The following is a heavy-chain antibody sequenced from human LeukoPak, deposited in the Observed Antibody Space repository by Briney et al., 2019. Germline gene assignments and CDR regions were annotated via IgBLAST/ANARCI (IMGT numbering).Heavy chain of an antibody. V-gene: IGHV3-11*04. Sequence: AGGSLRLSCAVSGFIFSDYYMGWIREAPGKGLEWVSYISNRNSIIYYADSVKGRFTISRDNAKNSLYLQMNSLRAEDTAVYYCSRGQLTGDDELFDYWGQGTLVTVSS. D-gene: IGHD7-27*01. CDR3: SRGQLTGDDELFDY. CDR1: GFIFSDYY. CDR2: ISNRNSII. J-gene: IGHJ4*02.